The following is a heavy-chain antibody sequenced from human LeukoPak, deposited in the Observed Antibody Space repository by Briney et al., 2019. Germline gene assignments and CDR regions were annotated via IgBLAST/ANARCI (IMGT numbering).Heavy chain of an antibody. CDR3: ARVEGPSIFGVVDY. J-gene: IGHJ4*02. D-gene: IGHD3-3*02. CDR2: ISAYNGNT. CDR1: GYTFTSYG. V-gene: IGHV1-18*01. Sequence: GASVKVSCKASGYTFTSYGISWVRQAPGQGLEWMGWISAYNGNTNYAQKFQGRVTMTTDTSTSTAYMEVRNLRSEDTAVYYCARVEGPSIFGVVDYWGQGTLVTVSS.